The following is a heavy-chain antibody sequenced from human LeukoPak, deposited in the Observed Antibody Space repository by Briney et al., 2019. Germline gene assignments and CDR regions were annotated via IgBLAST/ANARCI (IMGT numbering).Heavy chain of an antibody. CDR1: GGSITSYF. D-gene: IGHD4-17*01. J-gene: IGHJ2*01. V-gene: IGHV4-59*08. CDR2: IYYAGNT. Sequence: PSQTLSLTCTVSGGSITSYFWSWIRQPPGKALEWIGYIYYAGNTKYSPSLEGRVTISVDTSKNQFSLRLSSVTAADTAVYYCARHVAVTPWYFDLWGRGTLVTVSS. CDR3: ARHVAVTPWYFDL.